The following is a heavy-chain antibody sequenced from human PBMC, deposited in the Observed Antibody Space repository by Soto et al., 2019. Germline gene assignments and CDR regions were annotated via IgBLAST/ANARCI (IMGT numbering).Heavy chain of an antibody. CDR2: MFYSWLT. Sequence: SATLSLPCSVSGYSVTSSDYYWPWIRQPPGKGLEWIGSMFYSWLTYYNPSLKSRVTLSVDTSKNQFSVRLNSVTAADTAVYYCAPLVVALSGPYGRNVWGKGPTVTSPQ. CDR1: GYSVTSSDYY. V-gene: IGHV4-39*01. D-gene: IGHD2-8*01. CDR3: APLVVALSGPYGRNV. J-gene: IGHJ6*04.